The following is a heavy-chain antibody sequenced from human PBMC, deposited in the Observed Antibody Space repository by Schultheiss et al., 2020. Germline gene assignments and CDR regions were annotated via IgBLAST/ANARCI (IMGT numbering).Heavy chain of an antibody. D-gene: IGHD3-3*01. CDR2: IYYSGIT. J-gene: IGHJ6*02. Sequence: SETLSLTCTVSGGSISSGGYYWSWIRQHPGKGLEWIGYIYYSGITYYNPSLKSRVAISVDTSKNQFSLKLSSVTAAGAAVYYCAGYPTRRWSGYYRYYYGMDVWGQGTTVTVS. V-gene: IGHV4-31*03. CDR3: AGYPTRRWSGYYRYYYGMDV. CDR1: GGSISSGGYY.